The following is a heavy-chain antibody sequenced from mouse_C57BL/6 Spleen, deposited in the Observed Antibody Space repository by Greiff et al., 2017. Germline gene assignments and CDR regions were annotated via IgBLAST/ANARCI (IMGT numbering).Heavy chain of an antibody. CDR3: TGLPSCYSKREYYFDY. Sequence: EVQLVESGGGLVQPGGSMKLSCVASGFTFSNYWMNWVRQSPEKGLEWVAQIRLKSDNYATNYAESVKGRFTISRDDSKSSVYLQRNNLRAEDTGIYYCTGLPSCYSKREYYFDYWGQGTTLTVSS. J-gene: IGHJ2*01. CDR1: GFTFSNYW. V-gene: IGHV6-3*01. CDR2: IRLKSDNYAT. D-gene: IGHD2-5*01.